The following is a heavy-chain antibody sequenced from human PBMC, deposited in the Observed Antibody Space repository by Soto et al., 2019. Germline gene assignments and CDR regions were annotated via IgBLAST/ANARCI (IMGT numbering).Heavy chain of an antibody. J-gene: IGHJ6*02. D-gene: IGHD6-13*01. CDR1: GGSISSYY. Sequence: TSETLSLTCTVSGGSISSYYWSWIRQPAGKGLEWIGRIYTSGSTNYNPSLKSRVTMSVDTSKNRFSLKLSSVTAADTAVYYCARDVIGSWYGYYSGMDVWGQGTTVTVSS. CDR2: IYTSGST. CDR3: ARDVIGSWYGYYSGMDV. V-gene: IGHV4-4*07.